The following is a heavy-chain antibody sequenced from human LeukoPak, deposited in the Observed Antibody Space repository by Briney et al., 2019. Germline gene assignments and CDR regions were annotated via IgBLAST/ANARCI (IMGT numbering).Heavy chain of an antibody. CDR1: GFTFSSYS. CDR3: ARGGDNDY. CDR2: ISSSSTYI. V-gene: IGHV3-21*01. J-gene: IGHJ4*02. Sequence: GGSLRLSCAASGFTFSSYSVNWLRQAPGKGLEWVSSISSSSTYIYYADSVKGRFTISRDNAKNSQYLQMNSLRAEDTAVYYCARGGDNDYWGQGTLVTVSS. D-gene: IGHD2-21*02.